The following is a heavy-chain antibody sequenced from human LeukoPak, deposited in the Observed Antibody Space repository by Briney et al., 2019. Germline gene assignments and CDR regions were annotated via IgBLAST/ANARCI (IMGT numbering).Heavy chain of an antibody. V-gene: IGHV3-23*01. Sequence: GGSLRLSCAASGFIFNSYWMQWVRQPPGKGLEWVSSTFQGGGEIHYADSVRGRFTISRDNSRSTLFLQMNSLRGEDTAIYYCATYRQVMLPFEAWGQGTLVTVSS. D-gene: IGHD5-18*01. CDR3: ATYRQVMLPFEA. J-gene: IGHJ5*02. CDR1: GFIFNSYW. CDR2: TFQGGGEI.